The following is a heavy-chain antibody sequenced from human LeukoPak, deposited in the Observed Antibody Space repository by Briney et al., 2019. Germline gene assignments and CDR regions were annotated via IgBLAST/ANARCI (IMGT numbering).Heavy chain of an antibody. D-gene: IGHD6-19*01. J-gene: IGHJ4*02. Sequence: SETLSLTCAVSGGSITSGNWWSWVRQSPRKGLQWIGEVYRSGSTNFNPSLKSRVTISVDTSKNQFSLKLSSVTAADTAVYYCAHNGWYSIDNWGQGTLVTVSS. CDR3: AHNGWYSIDN. CDR1: GGSITSGNW. V-gene: IGHV4-4*02. CDR2: VYRSGST.